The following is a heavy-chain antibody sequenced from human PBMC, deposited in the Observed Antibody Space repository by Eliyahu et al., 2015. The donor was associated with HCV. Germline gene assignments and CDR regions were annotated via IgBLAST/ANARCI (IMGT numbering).Heavy chain of an antibody. J-gene: IGHJ4*02. CDR2: ISGSGGST. CDR3: AKQPSPKMATPDY. V-gene: IGHV3-23*01. D-gene: IGHD5-24*01. Sequence: EVQLLESGGGLVQPGXSLRLXCAASGFTFSSYAMSWVRQAPGKGLAWVSAISGSGGSTYYADSVKGRFTISRDNSKNTLYLQMNSLRAEDTAVYYCAKQPSPKMATPDYWGQGTLVTVSS. CDR1: GFTFSSYA.